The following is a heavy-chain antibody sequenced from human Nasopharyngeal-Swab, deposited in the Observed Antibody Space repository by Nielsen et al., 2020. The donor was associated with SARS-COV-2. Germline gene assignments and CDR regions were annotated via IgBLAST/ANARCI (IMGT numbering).Heavy chain of an antibody. V-gene: IGHV3-30*18. D-gene: IGHD3-22*01. CDR2: ISYDGSNK. CDR1: GFTFSSYG. CDR3: AKETTYYYDSSGWGAFDI. J-gene: IGHJ3*02. Sequence: GGSLRLSCAASGFTFSSYGMHWGRQAPGKGLEWVAVISYDGSNKYYADSVKGRFTISRDNSKNTLYLQMNSLRAEDTAVYYCAKETTYYYDSSGWGAFDIWGQGTMVTVSS.